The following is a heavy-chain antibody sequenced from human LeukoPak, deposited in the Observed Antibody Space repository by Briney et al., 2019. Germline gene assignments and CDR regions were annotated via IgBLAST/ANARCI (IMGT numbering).Heavy chain of an antibody. Sequence: ASVKVSCKASGDSSSSHYTHWVRQAPGQGLEWMGWISAYNGNTNYAQKLQGRVTMTTDTSTSTAYMELRSLRSDDTAVYYCARDGGYGSGSYYNLDYWGQGTLVTVSS. J-gene: IGHJ4*02. CDR2: ISAYNGNT. CDR1: GDSSSSHY. D-gene: IGHD3-10*01. V-gene: IGHV1-18*04. CDR3: ARDGGYGSGSYYNLDY.